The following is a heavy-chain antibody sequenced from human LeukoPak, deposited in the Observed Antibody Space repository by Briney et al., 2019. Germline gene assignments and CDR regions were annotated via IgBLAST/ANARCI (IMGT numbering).Heavy chain of an antibody. CDR3: ARGGYYYDSSGYC. J-gene: IGHJ4*02. D-gene: IGHD3-22*01. CDR1: GFTFSSYG. V-gene: IGHV3-23*01. Sequence: PGGSLRLSCAASGFTFSSYGMSWVRQAPGKGLEWVSAISGSGGSTYYADSVKGRFTISRDNSKNTLYLQMNSLRAEDTAVYYCARGGYYYDSSGYCWGQGTLATVSS. CDR2: ISGSGGST.